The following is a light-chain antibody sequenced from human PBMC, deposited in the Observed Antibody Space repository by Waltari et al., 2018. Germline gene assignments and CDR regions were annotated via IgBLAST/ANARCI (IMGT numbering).Light chain of an antibody. V-gene: IGKV2-30*01. CDR3: MQGTHWPWK. J-gene: IGKJ1*01. CDR1: QSLVSRDGNTY. Sequence: DVVMTQSPLSLPVTLGQPASISCRSSQSLVSRDGNTYFNWFHQRPGQSPRRLLYKVCNGDSGVPDRFSGSGSGTDFTLRMSRVEAEYVGDSSCMQGTHWPWKFGHGTKLEI. CDR2: KVC.